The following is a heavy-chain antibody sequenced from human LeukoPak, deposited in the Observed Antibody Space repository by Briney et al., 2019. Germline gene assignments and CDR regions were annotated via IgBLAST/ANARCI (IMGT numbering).Heavy chain of an antibody. CDR2: ISSSSSTI. Sequence: GGSLRLSCAASGFTFSSYSVNWVRQAPGKGLEWVSYISSSSSTIYYADSVKGRLTISRDNAKNSLYLQMNSLRAEDTAVYYCARETTYYYGSGSMDVWGKGTTVTVSS. D-gene: IGHD3-10*01. J-gene: IGHJ6*03. CDR1: GFTFSSYS. V-gene: IGHV3-48*01. CDR3: ARETTYYYGSGSMDV.